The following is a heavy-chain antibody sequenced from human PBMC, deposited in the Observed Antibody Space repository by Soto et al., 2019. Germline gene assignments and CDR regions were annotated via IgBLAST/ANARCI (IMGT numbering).Heavy chain of an antibody. V-gene: IGHV4-61*01. Sequence: PSETLSLTCSVSGGSVSNKTHYWSWIRQPPGKRLEWIGYVYYSGTTNYNPSLKSRVTISVDLSKNQFSLRLSSVTTEDTALYYCARTTAVPNTLRSRYFFDYWGQGTLVTVSS. J-gene: IGHJ4*02. CDR2: VYYSGTT. CDR3: ARTTAVPNTLRSRYFFDY. D-gene: IGHD4-17*01. CDR1: GGSVSNKTHY.